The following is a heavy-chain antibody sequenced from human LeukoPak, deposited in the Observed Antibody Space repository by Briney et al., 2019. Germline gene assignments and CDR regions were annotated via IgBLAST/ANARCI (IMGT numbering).Heavy chain of an antibody. CDR2: IRSKANSYAT. Sequence: PGGSLKLSCAASGFTFSGSAMHWVRQASGKGLEWVGRIRSKANSYATAYAASVKGRFTISRDDSKNTAYLQMNSLKTEDTAVYYCTRHDDRGVIAYYYYYMDVWGKGTTVTISS. CDR3: TRHDDRGVIAYYYYYMDV. V-gene: IGHV3-73*01. D-gene: IGHD3-10*01. J-gene: IGHJ6*03. CDR1: GFTFSGSA.